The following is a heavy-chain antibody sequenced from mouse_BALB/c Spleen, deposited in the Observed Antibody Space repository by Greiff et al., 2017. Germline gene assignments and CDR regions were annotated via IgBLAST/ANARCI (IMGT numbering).Heavy chain of an antibody. CDR1: GYTFTSYY. V-gene: IGHV1S56*01. CDR2: IYPGNVNT. D-gene: IGHD1-1*01. J-gene: IGHJ2*01. CDR3: ARRGTTVVEYFDY. Sequence: VQLQQSGPELVKPGASVRISCKASGYTFTSYYIHWVKQRPGQGLEWIGWIYPGNVNTKYNEKFKGKATLTADKSSSTAYMQLSSLTSEDSAVYFCARRGTTVVEYFDYWGQGTTLTVSS.